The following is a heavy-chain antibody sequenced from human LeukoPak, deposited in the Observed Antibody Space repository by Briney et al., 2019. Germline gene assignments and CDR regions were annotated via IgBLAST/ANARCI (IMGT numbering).Heavy chain of an antibody. CDR2: IKQDASEK. CDR1: GFTFSSYW. D-gene: IGHD4-17*01. Sequence: GGSLRLSCAVPGFTFSSYWMNWVRQAPGKGLEWVANIKQDASEKYYVDSVKGRFTISRDNAKNSLYLQMNSLRAEDTAVYYCARVPPTVTTFDYWGQGTLVTVSS. V-gene: IGHV3-7*03. CDR3: ARVPPTVTTFDY. J-gene: IGHJ4*02.